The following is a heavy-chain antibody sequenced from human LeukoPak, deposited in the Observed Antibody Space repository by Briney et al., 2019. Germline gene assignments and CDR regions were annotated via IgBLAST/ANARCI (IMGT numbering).Heavy chain of an antibody. CDR1: GFTFSSYW. CDR3: ARDSIQLWDDAFDI. Sequence: GGSLRLSCAASGFTFSSYWMHWVRQAPGKGLVWVSRINSDGSSTSYADSVKGRFTISRDNAKNTLYLQMNSLRAEDTAVYYRARDSIQLWDDAFDIWGQGTMVTVSS. V-gene: IGHV3-74*01. J-gene: IGHJ3*02. D-gene: IGHD5-18*01. CDR2: INSDGSST.